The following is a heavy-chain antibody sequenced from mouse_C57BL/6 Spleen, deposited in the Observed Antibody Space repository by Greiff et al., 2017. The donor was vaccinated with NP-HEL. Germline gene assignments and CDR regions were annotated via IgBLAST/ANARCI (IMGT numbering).Heavy chain of an antibody. CDR3: ARTYGSSYWYFDV. J-gene: IGHJ1*03. D-gene: IGHD1-1*01. CDR1: GYTFTSYW. Sequence: QVQLKQSGAELVKPGASVKLSCKASGYTFTSYWMHWVKQRPGQGLEWIGMIHPNSGSTNYNEKFKSKATLTVDKSSSTAYMQLSSLTSEDSAVYYCARTYGSSYWYFDVWGTGTTVTVSS. CDR2: IHPNSGST. V-gene: IGHV1-64*01.